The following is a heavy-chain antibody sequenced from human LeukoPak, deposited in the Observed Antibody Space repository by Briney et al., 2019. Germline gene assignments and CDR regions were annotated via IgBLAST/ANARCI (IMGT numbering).Heavy chain of an antibody. D-gene: IGHD2-2*01. V-gene: IGHV5-51*01. Sequence: GESLKISCKGSGYSFTSYWIGWVCQMPGKGLEWMGIIYPGDSDTRYSPSFQGQVTISADKSISTAYLQWSSLKASDTAMYYCARGYCSSTSCQHVYSFFDYWGQGTLVTVSS. CDR3: ARGYCSSTSCQHVYSFFDY. J-gene: IGHJ4*02. CDR2: IYPGDSDT. CDR1: GYSFTSYW.